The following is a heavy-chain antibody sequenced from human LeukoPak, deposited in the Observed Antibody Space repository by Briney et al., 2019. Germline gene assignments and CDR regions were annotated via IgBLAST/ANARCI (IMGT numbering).Heavy chain of an antibody. Sequence: GGSLRLSCAASGFTFSSYAMSWVRQAPGKGLEWVSAISGSGGSTYYADSVKGRFTISRDNSKNTLYLQMNSLRAEDTAVYYCARGGGRWLQYDYWGQGTLVTVSS. D-gene: IGHD5-24*01. J-gene: IGHJ4*02. V-gene: IGHV3-23*01. CDR1: GFTFSSYA. CDR2: ISGSGGST. CDR3: ARGGGRWLQYDY.